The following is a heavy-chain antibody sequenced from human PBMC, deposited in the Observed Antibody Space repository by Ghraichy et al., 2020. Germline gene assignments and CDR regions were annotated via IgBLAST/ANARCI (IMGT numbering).Heavy chain of an antibody. V-gene: IGHV3-23*01. CDR3: AKGAGPTWRFDY. CDR2: IYGTGGTT. J-gene: IGHJ4*02. D-gene: IGHD1-26*01. Sequence: GGSLRLSCAASGFTFSSYSMAWVRQAPGKGLEWVSSIYGTGGTTYYADSVKGLFTISNDNYKTTLYLQINSLTADDTAVFYCAKGAGPTWRFDYWGQGTLVTVSS. CDR1: GFTFSSYS.